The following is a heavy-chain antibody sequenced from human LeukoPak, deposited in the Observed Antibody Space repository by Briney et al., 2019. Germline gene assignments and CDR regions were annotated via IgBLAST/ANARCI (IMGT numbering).Heavy chain of an antibody. CDR3: ARVYGSGTYYNWFDP. Sequence: GASVKVSCKASGGTFSNYAIDWVRQAPGQGLEWMGRIIPILDIVDYAQKFQGTVTITADKSTTTAYMELSSLRSEDMAVYYCARVYGSGTYYNWFDPWGQGTLVTVSS. J-gene: IGHJ5*02. CDR1: GGTFSNYA. D-gene: IGHD3-10*01. V-gene: IGHV1-69*04. CDR2: IIPILDIV.